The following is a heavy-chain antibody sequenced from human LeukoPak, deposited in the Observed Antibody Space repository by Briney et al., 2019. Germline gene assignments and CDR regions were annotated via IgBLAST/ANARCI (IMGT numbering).Heavy chain of an antibody. CDR3: ARENLPYYYGSGSSYYMDV. CDR1: GFTISSNY. D-gene: IGHD3-10*01. V-gene: IGHV3-53*01. CDR2: IYSGGST. Sequence: GGSLRLSCAASGFTISSNYMSWVRQAPGKGLEWVSVIYSGGSTYYADSVKGRFTISRDNSKNTLYLQMNSLRAEDTAVYYCARENLPYYYGSGSSYYMDVWGKGTTVTVSS. J-gene: IGHJ6*03.